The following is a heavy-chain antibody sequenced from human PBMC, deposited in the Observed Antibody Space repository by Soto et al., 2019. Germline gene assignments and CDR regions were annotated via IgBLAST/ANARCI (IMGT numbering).Heavy chain of an antibody. D-gene: IGHD2-2*01. V-gene: IGHV4-31*03. CDR3: ARALRYCSSTSCQEPHYFDY. CDR1: GGSISSGGYY. J-gene: IGHJ4*02. Sequence: QVQLQESGPGLVKPSQTLSLTCTVSGGSISSGGYYWSWIRQHPGKGLEWIGYIYYSGSTYYNPSLKSRVTISVDTSKNQFSLKLSPVTAADTAVYYCARALRYCSSTSCQEPHYFDYWGQGTLVTVSS. CDR2: IYYSGST.